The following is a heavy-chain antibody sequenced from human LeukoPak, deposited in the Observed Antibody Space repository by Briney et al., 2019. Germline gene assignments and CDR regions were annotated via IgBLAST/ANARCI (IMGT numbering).Heavy chain of an antibody. D-gene: IGHD1-26*01. CDR3: ARGVGQDAFDI. Sequence: GGSLRLSCAASGFTVRNNYMSWVRQAPGKGLEWVSVIYSGGSTYYADSVKGRFTFSKDNSENTLYLQMTNLRVEDTAAYYCARGVGQDAFDIWGQGTMVTVSS. CDR1: GFTVRNNY. V-gene: IGHV3-53*01. CDR2: IYSGGST. J-gene: IGHJ3*02.